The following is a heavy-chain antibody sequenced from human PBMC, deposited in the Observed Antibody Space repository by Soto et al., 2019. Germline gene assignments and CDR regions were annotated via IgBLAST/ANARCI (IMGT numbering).Heavy chain of an antibody. CDR3: ANNHEPAAAVPWFDP. V-gene: IGHV3-30*18. CDR2: ISYDGSNK. J-gene: IGHJ5*02. CDR1: GFTFSSYG. D-gene: IGHD6-13*01. Sequence: QVQLVESGGGVVQPGRPLRLSCAASGFTFSSYGMHWVRQAPGKGLEWVAVISYDGSNKYYADSVKGRFTISRDNSKNTLYLQMNSLRAEDTAVYYCANNHEPAAAVPWFDPWGQGTLVTVSS.